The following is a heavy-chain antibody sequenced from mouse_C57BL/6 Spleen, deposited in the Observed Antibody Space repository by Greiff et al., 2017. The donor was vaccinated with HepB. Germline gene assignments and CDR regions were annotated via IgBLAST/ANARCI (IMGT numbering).Heavy chain of an antibody. J-gene: IGHJ2*01. CDR3: ARGLREDYFDY. D-gene: IGHD1-1*01. CDR1: GYTFTDYY. Sequence: EVQLQESGPVLVKPGASVKMSCKASGYTFTDYYMNWVKQSHGKSLEWIGVINPYNGGTSYNQKFKGKATLTVDKSSSTAYMELNSLTSEDSAVYYCARGLREDYFDYWGQGTTLTVSS. V-gene: IGHV1-19*01. CDR2: INPYNGGT.